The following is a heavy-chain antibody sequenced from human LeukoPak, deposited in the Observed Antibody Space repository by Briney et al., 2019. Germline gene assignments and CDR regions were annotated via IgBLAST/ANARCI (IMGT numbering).Heavy chain of an antibody. J-gene: IGHJ4*02. CDR2: IYYSGST. V-gene: IGHV4-59*01. CDR1: GDSISSYY. Sequence: SETLSLTCTVSGDSISSYYWSWIRQPPGKGLEWIGYIYYSGSTNYNPSLKSRVTISVDTSKNQFSLKLSSVTAADTAVYYCARASMATITGAFDYWGQGTLVTVSS. D-gene: IGHD5-24*01. CDR3: ARASMATITGAFDY.